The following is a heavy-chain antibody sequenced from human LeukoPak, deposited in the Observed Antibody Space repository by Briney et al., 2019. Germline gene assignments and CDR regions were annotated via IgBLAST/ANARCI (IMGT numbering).Heavy chain of an antibody. J-gene: IGHJ5*02. Sequence: PSETLSLTCTVSGGSISSSSYYWGWIREPPGKGLEWIGSIYYSGSTYYNPSLKSRVTISVDTSKNQFSLKLSSVTAADTAVYYCARELLPIEGGNWFAPWGQGTLVTVSS. CDR2: IYYSGST. CDR3: ARELLPIEGGNWFAP. V-gene: IGHV4-39*07. D-gene: IGHD2-15*01. CDR1: GGSISSSSYY.